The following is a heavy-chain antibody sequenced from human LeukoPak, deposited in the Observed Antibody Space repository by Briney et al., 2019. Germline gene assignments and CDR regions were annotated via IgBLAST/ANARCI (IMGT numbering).Heavy chain of an antibody. CDR1: GFTFSSYS. CDR2: IYSGGST. J-gene: IGHJ4*02. CDR3: ARGSSGTYDMGY. Sequence: GGSLRLSCAASGFTFSSYSMNWVRQAPGKGLEWVSVIYSGGSTYYAESVKGRFTISRDNSKNTLFLQMNGLRAEDTAVYYCARGSSGTYDMGYWGQGTLVTVSS. D-gene: IGHD1-26*01. V-gene: IGHV3-66*01.